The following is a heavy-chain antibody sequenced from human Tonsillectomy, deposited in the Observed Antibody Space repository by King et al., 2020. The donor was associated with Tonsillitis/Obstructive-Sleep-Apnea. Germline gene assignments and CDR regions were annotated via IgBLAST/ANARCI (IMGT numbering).Heavy chain of an antibody. V-gene: IGHV3-11*05. D-gene: IGHD1-26*01. CDR3: ARGPPDSGKRLGYFEY. J-gene: IGHJ4*02. CDR1: GFTFSDYY. CDR2: ISSRSSYT. Sequence: VQLVESGGGLVKPGGSLRLSCAASGFTFSDYYMSWIRQAPGKGLEWVSYISSRSSYTNYADSVKGRFTISRDNAKKSLYLQMNSLRAEDTAVYYCARGPPDSGKRLGYFEYWGQGTLVTVSS.